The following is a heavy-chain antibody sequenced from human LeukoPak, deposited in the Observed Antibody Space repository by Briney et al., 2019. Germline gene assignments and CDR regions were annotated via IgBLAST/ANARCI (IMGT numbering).Heavy chain of an antibody. Sequence: GGSLRLSCAASGFTFSSYEMNWVRQAPGKGLVWVSKISSSGSAIYYADSVKGRFTISRDNAKSSLYLQMNSLRVEDTAIYYCARGGSLGYWGQGTLVTVSS. D-gene: IGHD6-19*01. CDR1: GFTFSSYE. CDR2: ISSSGSAI. CDR3: ARGGSLGY. V-gene: IGHV3-48*03. J-gene: IGHJ4*02.